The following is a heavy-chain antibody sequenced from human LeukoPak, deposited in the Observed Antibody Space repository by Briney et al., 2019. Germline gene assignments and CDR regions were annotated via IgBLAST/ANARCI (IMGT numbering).Heavy chain of an antibody. CDR3: AKVMDYYGSGSSPSD. CDR2: ISSSSSYI. D-gene: IGHD3-10*01. CDR1: RFTFSGSW. V-gene: IGHV3-21*04. Sequence: GGSLRLSCAASRFTFSGSWMNWVRQAPGKGLEWVSSISSSSSYIYYADSVKGRFTISRDNAKNSLYLQMNSLRAEDTAVYYCAKVMDYYGSGSSPSDWGQGTLVTVSS. J-gene: IGHJ4*02.